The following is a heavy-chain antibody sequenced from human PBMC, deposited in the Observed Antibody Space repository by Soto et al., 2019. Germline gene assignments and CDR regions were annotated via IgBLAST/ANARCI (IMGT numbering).Heavy chain of an antibody. D-gene: IGHD2-21*02. CDR1: GFTFSSYW. V-gene: IGHV3-7*03. J-gene: IGHJ6*02. CDR2: IKQDGSEK. CDR3: ARYFVLGVVTGYYGMDV. Sequence: EVQLVESGGGLVQPGGSLRLSCAASGFTFSSYWMSWVRQAPGKGLEWVANIKQDGSEKYYVDSVKGQFTISRDNAKNSLYLQRNSLRAEATAVYYCARYFVLGVVTGYYGMDVWGQGSTVTVSS.